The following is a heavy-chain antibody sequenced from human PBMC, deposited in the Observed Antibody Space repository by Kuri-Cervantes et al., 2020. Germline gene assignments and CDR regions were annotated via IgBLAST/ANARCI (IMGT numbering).Heavy chain of an antibody. J-gene: IGHJ4*02. V-gene: IGHV4-59*01. D-gene: IGHD3-3*01. CDR1: GGSISSYY. CDR2: IYYSGST. Sequence: SETLSLTCTVSGGSISSYYWSWIRQPPGKGLEWIGYIYYSGSTSYNPSLKSRVTISVDTSKNQFSLKLSSVTAADTAVYYCARAGKYYDFWSGYYFDYWGQGTLVTVSS. CDR3: ARAGKYYDFWSGYYFDY.